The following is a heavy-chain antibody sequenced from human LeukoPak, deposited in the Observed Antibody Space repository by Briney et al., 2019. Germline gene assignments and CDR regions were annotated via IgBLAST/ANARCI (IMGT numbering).Heavy chain of an antibody. V-gene: IGHV4-39*07. D-gene: IGHD3-22*01. J-gene: IGHJ4*02. CDR3: ARLGDSSGYYAFDY. CDR1: GGSTSSSSYY. Sequence: SETLSLTCTVSGGSTSSSSYYWGWIRQPPGKGLEWIGSIYYSGSTYYNPSLKSRVTISVDTSKNHFSLKLSSVTAADTAVYYCARLGDSSGYYAFDYWGQGTLVTVSS. CDR2: IYYSGST.